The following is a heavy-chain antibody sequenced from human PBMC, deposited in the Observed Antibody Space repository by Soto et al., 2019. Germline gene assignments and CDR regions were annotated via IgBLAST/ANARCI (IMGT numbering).Heavy chain of an antibody. V-gene: IGHV1-69*01. CDR2: IIAVFGRG. D-gene: IGHD5-12*01. CDR1: GGTFSSYT. CDR3: ARERGGATIVAVTGTFDV. J-gene: IGHJ3*01. Sequence: QVQLVQSGAEVKKPGSSVKVSCKASGGTFSSYTVSWLRQVPGQGLEWMGGIIAVFGRGNYAQKFQGRVTITADESTSTVYMELRSLTSEDTAVYFCARERGGATIVAVTGTFDVWGQGTMVTVSS.